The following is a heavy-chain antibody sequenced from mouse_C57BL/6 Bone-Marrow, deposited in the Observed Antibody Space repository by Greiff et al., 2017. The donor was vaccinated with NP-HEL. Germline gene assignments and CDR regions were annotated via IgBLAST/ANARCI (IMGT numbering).Heavy chain of an antibody. CDR1: GYTFTSYG. Sequence: QVQLQQSGAELARPGASVKLSCKASGYTFTSYGISWVKQRTGQGLEWIGEIYPRSGITYYNEKFKGKATLTADKSSSTAYLELRSLTSEDSAVYFCARYYGSSSWFAYWGQGTLVTVSA. D-gene: IGHD1-1*01. J-gene: IGHJ3*01. V-gene: IGHV1-81*01. CDR2: IYPRSGIT. CDR3: ARYYGSSSWFAY.